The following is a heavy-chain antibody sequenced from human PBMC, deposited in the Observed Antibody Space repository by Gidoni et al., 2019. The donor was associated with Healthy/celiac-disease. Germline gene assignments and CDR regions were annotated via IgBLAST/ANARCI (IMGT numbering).Heavy chain of an antibody. Sequence: QLQLQESGPGMVKPSETLSLACTVPGGPISSICYYWGWIRQPPGKGLEWVGSIYYSGSTYYNPSLKSRVTISVDTSKNQFSLKLSSVTAADTAVYYCARLPRIRSFGVARGLFWGQGTLVTVPS. CDR3: ARLPRIRSFGVARGLF. CDR1: GGPISSICYY. J-gene: IGHJ4*02. V-gene: IGHV4-39*01. D-gene: IGHD3-3*01. CDR2: IYYSGST.